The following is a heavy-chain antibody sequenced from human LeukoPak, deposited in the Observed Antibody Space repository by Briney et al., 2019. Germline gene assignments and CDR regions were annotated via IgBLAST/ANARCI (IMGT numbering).Heavy chain of an antibody. D-gene: IGHD2-2*01. CDR3: AREGQYQLLRPYYYYGMDV. V-gene: IGHV1-18*01. CDR2: ISAYNGNT. CDR1: GYTFTSYG. J-gene: IGHJ6*02. Sequence: ASVKVSCKASGYTFTSYGISWVRQAPGQGLEWMGWISAYNGNTNYAQKLQGRVTMTTDTSTSTAYMELRSLRSDDTAVYYCAREGQYQLLRPYYYYGMDVWGQGTTVTVSS.